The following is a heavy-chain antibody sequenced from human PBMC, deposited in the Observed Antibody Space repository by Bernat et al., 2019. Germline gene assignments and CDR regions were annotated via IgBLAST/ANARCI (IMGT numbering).Heavy chain of an antibody. CDR1: GFTFSSYA. Sequence: QVQLVESGGGVVQPGRSLRLSCAASGFTFSSYAMHWVRQAPGKGLEWVAVISYDGSNKYYADSVKGRFTISRDNSKNTLYLQMNSLRAEDTAVYYCVRDRDGGNSAHDAFDIWGQGTMVTVSS. V-gene: IGHV3-30-3*01. J-gene: IGHJ3*02. D-gene: IGHD4-23*01. CDR2: ISYDGSNK. CDR3: VRDRDGGNSAHDAFDI.